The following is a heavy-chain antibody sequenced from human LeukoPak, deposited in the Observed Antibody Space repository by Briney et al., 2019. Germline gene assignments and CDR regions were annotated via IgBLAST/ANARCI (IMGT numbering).Heavy chain of an antibody. CDR1: GGSISTSSYY. D-gene: IGHD3-16*01. Sequence: SETLSLTCTVSGGSISTSSYYWGWIRQPPGKGLEWIGSIYYSGNTYSNPSLKSRVTMSVDTSKNQFSLKLSSVTAADTAVYYCARDLHLGALSLRRNWYFDLWGRGTLVTVSS. CDR2: IYYSGNT. V-gene: IGHV4-39*07. J-gene: IGHJ2*01. CDR3: ARDLHLGALSLRRNWYFDL.